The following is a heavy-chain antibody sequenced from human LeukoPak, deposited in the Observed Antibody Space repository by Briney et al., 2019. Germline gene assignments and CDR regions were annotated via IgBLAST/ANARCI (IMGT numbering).Heavy chain of an antibody. CDR2: IYYSGST. D-gene: IGHD5-24*01. Sequence: SETLSLTCTVSGGSISSYYWSWIRQPPGKGLEWIGYIYYSGSTNYNPSLKSRVTISVDTSKNQFPLKLSSVTAADTAVYYCARWLQPDAFDIWGQGTMVTVSS. V-gene: IGHV4-59*01. J-gene: IGHJ3*02. CDR1: GGSISSYY. CDR3: ARWLQPDAFDI.